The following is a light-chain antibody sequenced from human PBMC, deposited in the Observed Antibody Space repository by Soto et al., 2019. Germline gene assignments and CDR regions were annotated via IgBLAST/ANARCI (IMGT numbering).Light chain of an antibody. Sequence: EILLTQSPATLSLSPGERVTLSCGAIQSITSTSMAWYQHKTGMAPRLLVYGASRRATGIPSRFSGSGSGTDFTLTITRLEPEDFAVYYCQHYGSLPPYNFGRGTKVDIK. J-gene: IGKJ2*01. CDR1: QSITSTS. CDR2: GAS. V-gene: IGKV3D-20*01. CDR3: QHYGSLPPYN.